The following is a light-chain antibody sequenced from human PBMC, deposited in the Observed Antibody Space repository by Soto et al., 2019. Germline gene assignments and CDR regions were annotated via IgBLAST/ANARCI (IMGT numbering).Light chain of an antibody. V-gene: IGLV1-44*01. J-gene: IGLJ1*01. CDR3: AAWDDSLNAYV. Sequence: QSVLTQPPSASGTPGQRVTISCSGSSSNIGSNTVNWYQQLPGTAPKLLIYSNNRRPSGVPDRFSGSKSGTSASLAISGLLSADEADYYCAAWDDSLNAYVFGTGTKLTVL. CDR1: SSNIGSNT. CDR2: SNN.